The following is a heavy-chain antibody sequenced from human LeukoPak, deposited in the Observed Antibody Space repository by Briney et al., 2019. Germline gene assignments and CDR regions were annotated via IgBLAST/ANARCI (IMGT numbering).Heavy chain of an antibody. CDR3: TKSDGYGLIRI. J-gene: IGHJ3*02. D-gene: IGHD3-10*01. CDR1: GFTVSSNY. CDR2: IYYTGNT. Sequence: PGGSLRLSCAASGFTVSSNYMSWVRQPPGKGLEWIGNIYYTGNTYYNSSLKSRVTISLDTSKNQFSLKVISMTAADTAAYYCTKSDGYGLIRICGRGTMVTVSS. V-gene: IGHV4-59*02.